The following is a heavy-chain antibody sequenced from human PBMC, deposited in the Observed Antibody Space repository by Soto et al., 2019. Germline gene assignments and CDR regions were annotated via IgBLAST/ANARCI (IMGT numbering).Heavy chain of an antibody. CDR1: GFTVSSNY. J-gene: IGHJ6*03. D-gene: IGHD6-6*01. Sequence: GGSLRLSCAASGFTVSSNYMSWVRQAPGKGLEWVSVIYSGGSTYYADSVKGRFTISRDNSKNTLYLQMNSLRAEDTAVYYCAREYSSSGRKPYYYYYYYMDVWGKGTTVTVSS. CDR2: IYSGGST. V-gene: IGHV3-66*01. CDR3: AREYSSSGRKPYYYYYYYMDV.